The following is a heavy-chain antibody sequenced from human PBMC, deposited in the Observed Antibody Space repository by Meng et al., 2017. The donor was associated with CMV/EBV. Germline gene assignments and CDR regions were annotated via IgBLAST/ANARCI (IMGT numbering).Heavy chain of an antibody. V-gene: IGHV4-59*01. CDR1: GGSISSYY. J-gene: IGHJ4*02. CDR2: IYYSGST. D-gene: IGHD3-22*01. Sequence: GSLSLTCTVSGGSISSYYWSWIRQPPGKGLEWIGYIYYSGSTNYNPSLKSRVTISVDTSKNQFSLKLSSVTAADTAVYYCARARYDSSGYYYYFDYWGQGTLVTVSS. CDR3: ARARYDSSGYYYYFDY.